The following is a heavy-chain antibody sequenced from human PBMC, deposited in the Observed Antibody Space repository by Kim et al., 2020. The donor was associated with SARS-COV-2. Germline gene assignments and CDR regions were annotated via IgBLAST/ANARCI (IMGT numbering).Heavy chain of an antibody. J-gene: IGHJ4*02. CDR2: ISVNGNTE. CDR3: SRGRAPSWYQLPHIGFDY. Sequence: GGSLRLSCAASDFTFNTYPMHWVRQAPGKGLEWVASISVNGNTEYCDSVKGRFTISRDNAKNSLYLEMNSLRREDSSIYFCSRGRAPSWYQLPHIGFDYWGRGALVTVSS. D-gene: IGHD2-15*01. V-gene: IGHV3-30-3*01. CDR1: DFTFNTYP.